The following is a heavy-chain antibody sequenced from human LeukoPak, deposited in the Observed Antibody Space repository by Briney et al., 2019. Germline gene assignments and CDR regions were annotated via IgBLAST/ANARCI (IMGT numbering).Heavy chain of an antibody. J-gene: IGHJ4*02. D-gene: IGHD3-3*01. V-gene: IGHV4-39*01. CDR1: GGSISSSSYY. CDR2: IYYSGST. CDR3: ARQLTIFGGYYFDY. Sequence: SETLSLTCTVSGGSISSSSYYWGWIRQPPGRGLEWIGSIYYSGSTYYNPSLKSRVTISVDTSKNQFSLKLSSVTAADTAVYYCARQLTIFGGYYFDYWGQGTLVTVSS.